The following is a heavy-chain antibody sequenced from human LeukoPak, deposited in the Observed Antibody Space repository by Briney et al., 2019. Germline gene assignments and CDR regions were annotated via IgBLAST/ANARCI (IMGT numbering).Heavy chain of an antibody. V-gene: IGHV3-30*02. CDR2: IQNDEIDK. CDR3: AKERKLLPFDC. J-gene: IGHJ4*02. CDR1: GFTFATYG. D-gene: IGHD4-23*01. Sequence: GGSLRLSCAASGFTFATYGMHWVRLAPGKGLEWVAFIQNDEIDKFYADSVRGRFTVSRDNSKNTLYLQVDSLRPEDTAVYYCAKERKLLPFDCWGQGTPVTVSS.